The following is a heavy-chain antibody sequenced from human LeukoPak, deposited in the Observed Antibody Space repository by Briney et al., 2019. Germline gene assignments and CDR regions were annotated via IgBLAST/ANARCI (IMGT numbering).Heavy chain of an antibody. Sequence: SETLSLTCTVSGGSISSGTDYWSWIRRPAGKGLEWIGRIYTSGSTNYNPSLKSRVTISVDTSKNQFSLKLSSVTAADTAVYYCASRGDYWGQGTLVTVSS. CDR1: GGSISSGTDY. V-gene: IGHV4-61*02. CDR3: ASRGDY. D-gene: IGHD3-10*01. J-gene: IGHJ4*02. CDR2: IYTSGST.